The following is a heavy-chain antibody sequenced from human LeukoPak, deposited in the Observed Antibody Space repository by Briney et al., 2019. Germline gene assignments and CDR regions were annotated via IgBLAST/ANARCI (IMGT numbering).Heavy chain of an antibody. CDR1: GGSINSNSHH. D-gene: IGHD3-9*01. J-gene: IGHJ4*02. Sequence: SQTLSLTCSVSGGSINSNSHHWDWLRQAPGKGLEWIGNIYYSGTTSYNPSLKSRVTISVDTSKNQFSLRLSSVTAADTAVYYCARRGDILTDYAFDYWGQGTLVTVSS. V-gene: IGHV4-39*01. CDR3: ARRGDILTDYAFDY. CDR2: IYYSGTT.